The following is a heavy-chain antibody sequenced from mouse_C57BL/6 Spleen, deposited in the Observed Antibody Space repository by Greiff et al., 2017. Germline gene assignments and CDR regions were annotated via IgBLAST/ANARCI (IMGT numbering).Heavy chain of an antibody. D-gene: IGHD1-1*01. CDR2: IYPGDGDT. J-gene: IGHJ4*01. CDR3: ARGIYYYGSSHLYAMDC. V-gene: IGHV1-82*01. CDR1: GYAFSSSW. Sequence: QVQLQQSGPELVKPGASVKISCKASGYAFSSSWMNWVKQRPGKGLEWIGRIYPGDGDTNYNGKFKGKATLTADKSSSTAYMQLSSLTSEDSAVYFWARGIYYYGSSHLYAMDCWGQGTSVTVSS.